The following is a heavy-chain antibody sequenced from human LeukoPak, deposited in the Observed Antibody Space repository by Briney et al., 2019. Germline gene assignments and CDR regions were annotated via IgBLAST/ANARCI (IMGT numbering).Heavy chain of an antibody. CDR1: GFIFSTYG. CDR2: TWHDGSNK. CDR3: ARRSPIAATGTRRLED. Sequence: PGGSLRLSCAASGFIFSTYGMHWVRQAPGKGLEWVGLTWHDGSNKYYADSVKGRFTISRDNSKNTLYLQVNSLRAEDTAVYYCARRSPIAATGTRRLEDWGQGTLVTVSS. D-gene: IGHD6-13*01. V-gene: IGHV3-33*01. J-gene: IGHJ4*02.